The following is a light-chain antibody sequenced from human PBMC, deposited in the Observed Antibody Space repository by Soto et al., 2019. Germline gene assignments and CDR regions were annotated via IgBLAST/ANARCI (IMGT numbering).Light chain of an antibody. CDR2: EAS. J-gene: IGLJ1*01. CDR3: SLYTSENTYV. CDR1: STDFVSYNR. V-gene: IGLV2-18*01. Sequence: QSVLTQPPSVSGSPGQSVTISCTGTSTDFVSYNRVSWYQQPPGTAPKLIIYEASNRPSGVPDRFSGSKSGNTDSLTISGLQAADEADYYCSLYTSENTYVFGTGTKVTVL.